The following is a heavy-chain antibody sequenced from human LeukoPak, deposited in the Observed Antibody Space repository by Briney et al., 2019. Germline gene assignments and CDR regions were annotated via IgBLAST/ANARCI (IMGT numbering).Heavy chain of an antibody. V-gene: IGHV4-61*02. D-gene: IGHD1-26*01. Sequence: PSETLSLTCTVSGGSIRSGSHLWSWIRQPAGKGLEWIGRIYVGGSTKYNPSLKSRVTISIDTSKNQFPLKLSSVTAADTAVYYCTNLREEYFDIWGRGTLVTVSS. CDR1: GGSIRSGSHL. CDR2: IYVGGST. CDR3: TNLREEYFDI. J-gene: IGHJ2*01.